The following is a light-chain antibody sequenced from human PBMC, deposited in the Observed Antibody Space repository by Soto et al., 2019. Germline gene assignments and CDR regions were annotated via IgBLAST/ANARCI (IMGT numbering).Light chain of an antibody. J-gene: IGKJ1*01. V-gene: IGKV1-27*01. CDR2: AAS. Sequence: DIQMTQSPSSLSASIGDRVTITCRASQDIGNSLAWFQQKPGKAPKVLIFAASFLQSGAPSRFSGSGFGTDFTLTIRSLQSEDVATYYCQKYNRAPRTFGQGTEVEIK. CDR3: QKYNRAPRT. CDR1: QDIGNS.